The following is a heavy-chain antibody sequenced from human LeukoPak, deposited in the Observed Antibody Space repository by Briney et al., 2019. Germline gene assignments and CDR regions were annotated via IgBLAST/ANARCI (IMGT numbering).Heavy chain of an antibody. J-gene: IGHJ4*02. Sequence: GGSLRLSCAASGFTFSSYGMHWVRQAPVKGLEWVAVISYDGSNKYYADSVKGRFTISRDNSKNTLYLQMNSLRAEDTAVYYCANSTPPDYYDSSGYPYWGQGTLVTVSS. D-gene: IGHD3-22*01. CDR2: ISYDGSNK. CDR1: GFTFSSYG. V-gene: IGHV3-30*18. CDR3: ANSTPPDYYDSSGYPY.